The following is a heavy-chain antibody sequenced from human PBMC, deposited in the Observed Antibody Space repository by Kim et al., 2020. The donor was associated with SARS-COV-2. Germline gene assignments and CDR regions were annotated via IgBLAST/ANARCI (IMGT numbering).Heavy chain of an antibody. J-gene: IGHJ6*02. CDR3: ARDKGLRYFDWLLSPSYYYYGMDV. CDR2: INTNTGNP. V-gene: IGHV7-4-1*02. D-gene: IGHD3-9*01. CDR1: GYTFTSYA. Sequence: ASVKVSCKASGYTFTSYAMNWVRQAPGQGLEWMGWINTNTGNPTYAQGFTGRFVFSLDTSVSTAYLQISSLKAEDTAVYYCARDKGLRYFDWLLSPSYYYYGMDVWGQGTTVTVSS.